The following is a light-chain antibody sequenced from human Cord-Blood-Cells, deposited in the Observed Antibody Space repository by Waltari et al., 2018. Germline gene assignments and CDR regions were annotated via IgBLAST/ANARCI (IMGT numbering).Light chain of an antibody. J-gene: IGKJ3*01. CDR1: QSVLYSSNNKNY. V-gene: IGKV4-1*01. CDR2: WAS. Sequence: DTVMPQSPDSLAVSLGERSTINRKSSQSVLYSSNNKNYLAWYQQKPGQPPKLLIYWASTRESGVPDRFSGSGSGTDFTLTISSLQAEDVAVYYCQQYYSTPTFGPGTKVDIK. CDR3: QQYYSTPT.